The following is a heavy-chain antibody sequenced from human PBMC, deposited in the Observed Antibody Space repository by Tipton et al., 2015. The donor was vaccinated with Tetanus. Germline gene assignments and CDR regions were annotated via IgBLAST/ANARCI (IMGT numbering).Heavy chain of an antibody. D-gene: IGHD3-10*01. J-gene: IGHJ3*01. CDR1: GVSISNSAFY. Sequence: TLSLTCNVSGVSISNSAFYWGWVRQSPGKGLEWIATVFYIGSTYYNPSLKSRLTISVDTSRNLFSLKMTSVTAADTAVYYCARTFFVTGSRIRGGCPPDLWGQGALVTVSS. V-gene: IGHV4-39*01. CDR2: VFYIGST. CDR3: ARTFFVTGSRIRGGCPPDL.